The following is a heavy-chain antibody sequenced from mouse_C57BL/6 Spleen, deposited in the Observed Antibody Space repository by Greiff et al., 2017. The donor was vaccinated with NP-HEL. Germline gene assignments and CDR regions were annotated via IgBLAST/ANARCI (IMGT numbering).Heavy chain of an antibody. J-gene: IGHJ4*01. CDR3: AREGSSGPMDD. CDR1: GYTFNSYW. CDR2: IYTSDSET. V-gene: IGHV1-61*01. D-gene: IGHD3-2*02. Sequence: QVQLQQPGAELVRPGSSVKLSCKASGYTFNSYWRDWVKQRPGQGLEWIGNIYTSDSETHYNQQFKDKATLTVDKSTSTAYMQLSSLTSEDSAVDYCAREGSSGPMDDWGQGTSVTVSS.